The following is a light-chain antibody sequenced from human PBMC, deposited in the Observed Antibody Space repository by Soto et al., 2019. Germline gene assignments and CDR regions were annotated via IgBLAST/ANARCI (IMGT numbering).Light chain of an antibody. V-gene: IGKV3-20*01. CDR3: QQFSSYPLT. CDR1: QTVRNNY. J-gene: IGKJ4*01. CDR2: DAS. Sequence: ERVLTQPPGTRPLSPRQKHTLHCRASQTVRNNYLAWYQQKPGQAPRLLIYDASSRATGIPDRFSGGGSGTDFTLTISRLEPEDFAVYYCQQFSSYPLTFGGGTKVDI.